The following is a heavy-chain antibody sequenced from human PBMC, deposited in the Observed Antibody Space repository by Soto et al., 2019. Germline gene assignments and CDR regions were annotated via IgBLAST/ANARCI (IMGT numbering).Heavy chain of an antibody. Sequence: SQTLSLTCAISGDSVSSNSAGWNWIRQSPSRGLQWLGRTYYRSKWYNDYAVSVKSRITLNPDTSKNQFSLQLNSVTPEDTAVYYCARTDITPRPNWFDPWGQGTLVTVSS. V-gene: IGHV6-1*01. D-gene: IGHD1-20*01. CDR3: ARTDITPRPNWFDP. CDR2: TYYRSKWYN. J-gene: IGHJ5*02. CDR1: GDSVSSNSAG.